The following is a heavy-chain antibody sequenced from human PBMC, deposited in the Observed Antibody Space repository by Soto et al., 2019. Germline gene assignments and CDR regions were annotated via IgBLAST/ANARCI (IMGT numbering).Heavy chain of an antibody. J-gene: IGHJ6*02. V-gene: IGHV1-18*04. CDR1: GYSFSDYG. CDR2: ISTYNGNT. D-gene: IGHD6-19*01. CDR3: ARYGYSSGWYLGTGMDF. Sequence: QVQLVQSGAEVKKPGASLKVSCQASGYSFSDYGIAWVRQAPGQGLAWVGWISTYNGNTNYAQKFQGRVTMTTDASANKAYMELRSLRSDDTAMYYCARYGYSSGWYLGTGMDFWGQGTPVTGSS.